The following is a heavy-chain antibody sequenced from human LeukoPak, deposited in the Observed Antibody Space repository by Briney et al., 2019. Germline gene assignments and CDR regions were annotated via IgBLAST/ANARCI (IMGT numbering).Heavy chain of an antibody. CDR3: AAQGGSGDLRY. CDR2: IKRIIDGGTT. Sequence: GGSLRLSCAASGLTVSTSYMSWVRQAPGKGLEWVGRIKRIIDGGTTDYAAPAKGRFTVSRDDSINTLYLQMSRLKTEDTAVYYCAAQGGSGDLRYWGQGTLVTVSS. D-gene: IGHD4-17*01. CDR1: GLTVSTSY. J-gene: IGHJ4*02. V-gene: IGHV3-15*01.